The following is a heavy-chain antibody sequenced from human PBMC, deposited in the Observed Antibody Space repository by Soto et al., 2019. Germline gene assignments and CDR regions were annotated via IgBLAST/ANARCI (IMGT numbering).Heavy chain of an antibody. CDR1: GGSISSYY. V-gene: IGHV4-59*01. CDR3: AREDYYGMDV. Sequence: SETLSLTCTVSGGSISSYYWSWIRQPPGKGLEWIGYIYYSGSTNYNPSLKSRVTISVDTSKNQFSLKLSSVTAADTAVYYCAREDYYGMDVWGQGTTVTVSS. J-gene: IGHJ6*02. CDR2: IYYSGST.